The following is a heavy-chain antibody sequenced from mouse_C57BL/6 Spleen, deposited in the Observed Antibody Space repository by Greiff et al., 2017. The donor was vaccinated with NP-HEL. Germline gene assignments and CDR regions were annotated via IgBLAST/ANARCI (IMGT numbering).Heavy chain of an antibody. V-gene: IGHV1-22*01. CDR1: GYTFTDYN. D-gene: IGHD1-1*01. J-gene: IGHJ4*01. CDR3: ASSYYYGSSYGAMDY. Sequence: VQLKQSGPELVKPGASVKMSCKASGYTFTDYNMHWVKQSNGKSLEWIGYINPNNGGTSYNQKLKAKATLTVNKSSSTASMELRSRTSEDSAVYYCASSYYYGSSYGAMDYWGQGTSVTVSS. CDR2: INPNNGGT.